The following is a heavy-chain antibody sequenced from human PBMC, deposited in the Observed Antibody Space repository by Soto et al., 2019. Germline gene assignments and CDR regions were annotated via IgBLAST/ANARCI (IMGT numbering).Heavy chain of an antibody. V-gene: IGHV3-23*01. CDR3: AKGAAAGLGLFDC. CDR2: ISGSGGST. J-gene: IGHJ4*02. Sequence: PGGSLRLSCAASGFTFSSYAMSWVRQAPGKGLEWVSVISGSGGSTYYADSVKGRFTISRDNSKNTVYLQMNSLRAEDTAVYYCAKGAAAGLGLFDCWGQGTLVTVSS. CDR1: GFTFSSYA. D-gene: IGHD6-13*01.